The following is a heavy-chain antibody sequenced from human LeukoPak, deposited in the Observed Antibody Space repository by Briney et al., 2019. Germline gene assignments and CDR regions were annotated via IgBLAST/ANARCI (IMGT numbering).Heavy chain of an antibody. CDR2: NYYSEST. J-gene: IGHJ3*01. CDR3: AKAGVRYFDSSGLYAFDF. Sequence: SETLSLTCAVSGVSISSTSYYWAWLRQPPGRGRESIGTNYYSESTYHHPSLKSRITLSLDTSRNQFSLRLSSVDAADTAVYYCAKAGVRYFDSSGLYAFDFWGQGTTVTVSS. D-gene: IGHD3-22*01. CDR1: GVSISSTSYY. V-gene: IGHV4-39*01.